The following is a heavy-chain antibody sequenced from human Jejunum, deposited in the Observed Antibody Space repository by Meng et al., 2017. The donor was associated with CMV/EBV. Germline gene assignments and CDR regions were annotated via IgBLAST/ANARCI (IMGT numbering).Heavy chain of an antibody. Sequence: SLTCAVYGGSLNGYYWTWIRQAPGKGLEWIGEINHSGGSDYNPSLKSLVSISADTSKNQFSLTLRSVTAADTAVYYCARGNQLVSDSWGQGTLVTVSS. V-gene: IGHV4-34*01. D-gene: IGHD1-1*01. CDR2: INHSGGS. CDR1: GGSLNGYY. CDR3: ARGNQLVSDS. J-gene: IGHJ4*02.